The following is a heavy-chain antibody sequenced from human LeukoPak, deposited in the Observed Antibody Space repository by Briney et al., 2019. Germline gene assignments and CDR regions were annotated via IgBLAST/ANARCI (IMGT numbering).Heavy chain of an antibody. D-gene: IGHD6-19*01. CDR1: GYTFTSYG. V-gene: IGHV1-18*01. CDR2: ISAYNGNT. J-gene: IGHJ4*02. CDR3: ATQWLAHEEYYFDY. Sequence: ASVKVSCKASGYTFTSYGISWVRQAPGQGLEWMGWISAYNGNTNYAQKFQGRVTITADESTSTAYMELSSLRSEDTAVYYCATQWLAHEEYYFDYWGQGTLVTVSS.